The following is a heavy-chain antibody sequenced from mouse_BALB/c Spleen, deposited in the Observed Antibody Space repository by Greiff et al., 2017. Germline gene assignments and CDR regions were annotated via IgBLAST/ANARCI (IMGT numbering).Heavy chain of an antibody. V-gene: IGHV5-6*01. J-gene: IGHJ1*01. Sequence: EVQLVESGGDLVKPGGSLKLSCAASGFTFSSYGMSWVRQTPDKRLEWVATISSGGSYTYYPDSVKGRFTISRDNAKNTLYLQMSSLKSEDTAMYYCARYGSSLWYFDVWGAGTTVTVSS. CDR1: GFTFSSYG. CDR3: ARYGSSLWYFDV. CDR2: ISSGGSYT. D-gene: IGHD1-1*01.